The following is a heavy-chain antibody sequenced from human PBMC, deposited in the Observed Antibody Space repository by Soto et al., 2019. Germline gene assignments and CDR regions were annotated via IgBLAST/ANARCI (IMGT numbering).Heavy chain of an antibody. CDR2: ISAYNGNT. Sequence: ASVKVSCKASGYTFTSYGISWVRQAPGRGLEWMGWISAYNGNTNYAQKLQGRVTMTTDTPTSTAYMELRSLRSDDTAVYYCARGSSWYGATEDDYWGQGTLVTVSS. CDR3: ARGSSWYGATEDDY. D-gene: IGHD6-13*01. V-gene: IGHV1-18*04. J-gene: IGHJ4*02. CDR1: GYTFTSYG.